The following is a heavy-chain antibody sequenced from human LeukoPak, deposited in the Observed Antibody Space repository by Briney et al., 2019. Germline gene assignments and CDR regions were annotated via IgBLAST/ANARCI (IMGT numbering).Heavy chain of an antibody. CDR1: GGTFTSYA. CDR2: IIPISGTT. Sequence: SVKVSCKTSGGTFTSYAITWVRQAPGQGLEWMGKIIPISGTTNYAQKFQGRVTFTADESTSTAYMDLSSLRSEDTAVYYCARGSLPIVVLPAALDDWGQGTLVTVSS. CDR3: ARGSLPIVVLPAALDD. D-gene: IGHD2-2*01. J-gene: IGHJ4*02. V-gene: IGHV1-69*13.